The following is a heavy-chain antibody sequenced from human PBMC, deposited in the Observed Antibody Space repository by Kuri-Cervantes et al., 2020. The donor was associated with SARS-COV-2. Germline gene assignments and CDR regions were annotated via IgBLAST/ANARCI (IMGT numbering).Heavy chain of an antibody. V-gene: IGHV3-23*01. J-gene: IGHJ6*02. CDR1: GFTFSSYS. CDR2: ISGSGGST. D-gene: IGHD3-22*01. Sequence: ETLSLTCAASGFTFSSYSMNWVRQAPGKGLEWVSAISGSGGSTYYADSVKGRFTISRDNSKNTLYLQMNSLRAEDTAVYYCAKEGPTGYYDSSGYYYDYYYGMDVWGQGTTVTVSS. CDR3: AKEGPTGYYDSSGYYYDYYYGMDV.